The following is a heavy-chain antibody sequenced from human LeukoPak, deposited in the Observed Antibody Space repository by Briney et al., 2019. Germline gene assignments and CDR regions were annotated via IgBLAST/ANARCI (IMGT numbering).Heavy chain of an antibody. CDR2: ISSSGAT. J-gene: IGHJ4*02. CDR1: GASITNEDFF. Sequence: SETLSLTCAVTGASITNEDFFWGWIRQPPGKGLEWVGTISSSGATYYSPSLRSRLTISVDTSKNHFSLKLTSVTAADTAVYYCVAEVEAADSPLGHLNFDSWGQGILASVSS. D-gene: IGHD7-27*01. V-gene: IGHV4-39*02. CDR3: VAEVEAADSPLGHLNFDS.